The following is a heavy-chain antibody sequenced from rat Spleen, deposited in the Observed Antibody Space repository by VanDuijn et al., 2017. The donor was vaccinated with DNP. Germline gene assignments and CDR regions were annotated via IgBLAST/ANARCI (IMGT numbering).Heavy chain of an antibody. CDR3: ARGSTSIYWYFDF. Sequence: EVQLVESGGGLVQPGRSLKLSCAASGFTFSNYYMASVRQAPKKGLEGVAAISTSGSRTYYPDSVKGRFTLSSDDAKSSQYLQMNSLKSEDTATYYCARGSTSIYWYFDFWGPGTMVTVSS. D-gene: IGHD3-1*01. V-gene: IGHV5-25*01. CDR2: ISTSGSRT. CDR1: GFTFSNYY. J-gene: IGHJ1*01.